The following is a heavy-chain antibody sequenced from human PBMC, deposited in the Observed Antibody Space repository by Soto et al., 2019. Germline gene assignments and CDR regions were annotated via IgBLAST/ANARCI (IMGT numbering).Heavy chain of an antibody. Sequence: GGSLRLSCAASGFTFSNYAMNWVRQAPGRGLEWVSGISGSGDKTDYADSVKGRFTISRDNSKNTLYLQMNSLRAEDTAVYYCAKDTMIVVVTPFDDWGQGTLVTVSS. V-gene: IGHV3-23*01. CDR3: AKDTMIVVVTPFDD. CDR1: GFTFSNYA. D-gene: IGHD3-22*01. J-gene: IGHJ4*02. CDR2: ISGSGDKT.